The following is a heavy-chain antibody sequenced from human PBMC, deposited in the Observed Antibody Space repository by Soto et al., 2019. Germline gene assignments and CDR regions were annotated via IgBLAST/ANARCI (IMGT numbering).Heavy chain of an antibody. D-gene: IGHD2-15*01. CDR3: ARTPLVGRYCSGGSCPAGAFDI. Sequence: SETLSLTCTVSGGSISSYYWSWIRQPPGKGLEWIGYIYYSGSTNYNPSLKSRVTISVDTSKNQFSLKLSSVTAADTAVYYCARTPLVGRYCSGGSCPAGAFDIWGQGTMVTVSS. CDR1: GGSISSYY. CDR2: IYYSGST. J-gene: IGHJ3*02. V-gene: IGHV4-59*01.